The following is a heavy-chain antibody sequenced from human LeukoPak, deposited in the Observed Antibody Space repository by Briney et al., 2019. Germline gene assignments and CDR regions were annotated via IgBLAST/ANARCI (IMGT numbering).Heavy chain of an antibody. Sequence: GGSLRLSCAASGFTFSNYSMNWVRQAPGKGLEWVSSISSSSSYIYYADSVKGRFTISRDNAKNSLYLQMNSLRAEDTAVYYCAHFRDYSSSSGGLDYWGQGTLVTVSS. D-gene: IGHD6-6*01. V-gene: IGHV3-21*01. J-gene: IGHJ4*02. CDR1: GFTFSNYS. CDR2: ISSSSSYI. CDR3: AHFRDYSSSSGGLDY.